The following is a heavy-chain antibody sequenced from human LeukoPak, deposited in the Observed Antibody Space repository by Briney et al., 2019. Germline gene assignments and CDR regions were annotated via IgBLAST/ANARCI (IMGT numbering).Heavy chain of an antibody. CDR2: ISAYNGNT. J-gene: IGHJ6*02. Sequence: ASVRVSCKASGYTFTGSFIHWVRQAPGQGLDWIGWISAYNGNTNYAQKLQGRVTMTTDTSTSTAYMELRSLRSDDTAVYYCARDPYYYGMDVWGQGTTVTVSS. CDR3: ARDPYYYGMDV. CDR1: GYTFTGSF. V-gene: IGHV1-18*04.